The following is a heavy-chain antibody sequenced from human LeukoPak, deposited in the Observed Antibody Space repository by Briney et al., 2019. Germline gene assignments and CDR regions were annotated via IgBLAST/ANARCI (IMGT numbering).Heavy chain of an antibody. CDR1: GGSISSGDYY. Sequence: TSQTLSLTCTVSGGSISSGDYYWSWIRQPPRKGLEWIGYIYYSGSTYYNPSLKSRVTISVDTSKNQFSLKLSSVTAADTAVYYCARVNYDYYYYMDVWGKGTTVTVSS. CDR2: IYYSGST. D-gene: IGHD4-23*01. V-gene: IGHV4-30-4*08. CDR3: ARVNYDYYYYMDV. J-gene: IGHJ6*03.